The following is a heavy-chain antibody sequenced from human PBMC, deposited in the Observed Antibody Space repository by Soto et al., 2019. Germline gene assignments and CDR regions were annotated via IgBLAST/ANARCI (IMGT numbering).Heavy chain of an antibody. Sequence: PGGSLRLSCGASGFTFSDNAMTWVRQAPGKGLEWVSSISDDGHGTYYADSVKGRFAVSRDNSKNTLFLHMNSLGAEDTAVYYCAKSLSTAVNYGLGVWGQGTSVTVSS. J-gene: IGHJ6*02. CDR3: AKSLSTAVNYGLGV. CDR2: ISDDGHGT. V-gene: IGHV3-23*01. CDR1: GFTFSDNA. D-gene: IGHD2-2*01.